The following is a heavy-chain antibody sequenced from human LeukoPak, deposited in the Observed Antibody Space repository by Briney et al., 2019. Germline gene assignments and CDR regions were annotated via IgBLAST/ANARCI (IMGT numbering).Heavy chain of an antibody. D-gene: IGHD3-22*01. CDR2: TYYSGST. Sequence: PSQTLSLTCTVSGGSISSGDYYWSWIRQPPGKGLEWIGYTYYSGSTYYNRSLKSRATISVDTSKNQFSLKLTSVTAADTAVYYCARPYYYDSRIDPWGQGTLVTVSS. CDR3: ARPYYYDSRIDP. V-gene: IGHV4-30-4*01. CDR1: GGSISSGDYY. J-gene: IGHJ5*02.